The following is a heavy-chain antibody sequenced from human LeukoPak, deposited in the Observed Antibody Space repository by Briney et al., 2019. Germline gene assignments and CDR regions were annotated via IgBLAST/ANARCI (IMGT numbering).Heavy chain of an antibody. J-gene: IGHJ6*02. Sequence: GGSLRLSCAASGFTFNTYVMSWVRQAPGKGLEWVSAISGSGGGTYYVDSVKGRFTISRDNSKNTLYLQMNSLRAEDTAVYYCATVYSSSPLRPMDVWGQGTTITVSS. CDR1: GFTFNTYV. CDR3: ATVYSSSPLRPMDV. CDR2: ISGSGGGT. V-gene: IGHV3-23*01. D-gene: IGHD2-2*01.